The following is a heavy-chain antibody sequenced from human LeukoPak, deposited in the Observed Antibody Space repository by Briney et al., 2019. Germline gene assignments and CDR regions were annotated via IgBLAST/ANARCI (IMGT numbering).Heavy chain of an antibody. D-gene: IGHD6-13*01. CDR2: INAGNGNT. CDR3: ARCPRIAAAGGAFDI. CDR1: GYTFTSYA. Sequence: VASVKVSCKASGYTFTSYAMHWVRQAPGQRLEWMGWINAGNGNTKYSQKFQGRVTITRGTSASTAYMELSSLRSEDTAVYYCARCPRIAAAGGAFDIWGQGTMVTVSS. V-gene: IGHV1-3*01. J-gene: IGHJ3*02.